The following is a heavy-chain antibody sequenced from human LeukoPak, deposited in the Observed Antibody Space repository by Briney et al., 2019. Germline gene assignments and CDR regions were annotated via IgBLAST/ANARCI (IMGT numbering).Heavy chain of an antibody. CDR1: GGSIRSYY. D-gene: IGHD3-22*01. Sequence: KPSETLSLTCTVSGGSIRSYYWSWIRQPPGKGLEWIGYIYYSGSTNYNPSLKSRVTISVDTSKNQFSLKLSSVTAADTAVYYCARQEYYYDSSGYYSYYFDYWGQGTLVTVSS. CDR3: ARQEYYYDSSGYYSYYFDY. J-gene: IGHJ4*02. CDR2: IYYSGST. V-gene: IGHV4-59*08.